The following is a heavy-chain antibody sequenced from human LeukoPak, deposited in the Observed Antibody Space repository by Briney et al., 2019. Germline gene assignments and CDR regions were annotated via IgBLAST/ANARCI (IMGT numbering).Heavy chain of an antibody. J-gene: IGHJ4*02. Sequence: GASVKVSCKASGYTFTGYYMHWVRQAPGQGLEWMGWINPNSGGTNYAQKFQGRVTMTRDTSISTAYMELSRLRSDDTAVYYCTWDYYDSSAIDYWGQGTLVTVSS. D-gene: IGHD3-22*01. V-gene: IGHV1-2*02. CDR1: GYTFTGYY. CDR3: TWDYYDSSAIDY. CDR2: INPNSGGT.